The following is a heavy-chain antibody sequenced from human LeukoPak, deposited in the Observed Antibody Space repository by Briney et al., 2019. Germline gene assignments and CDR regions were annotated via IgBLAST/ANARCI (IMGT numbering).Heavy chain of an antibody. D-gene: IGHD3-22*01. V-gene: IGHV1-24*01. CDR3: ATDTYYYDSSGFD. J-gene: IGHJ4*02. Sequence: ASVKVSCKVSGYTLTELSMHRVRQAPGKGLEWMGGFDPEDGETIYAQKFQGRVTMTEDTSTDTAYMELSSLRSEDTAVYYCATDTYYYDSSGFDWGQGTLVTVSS. CDR2: FDPEDGET. CDR1: GYTLTELS.